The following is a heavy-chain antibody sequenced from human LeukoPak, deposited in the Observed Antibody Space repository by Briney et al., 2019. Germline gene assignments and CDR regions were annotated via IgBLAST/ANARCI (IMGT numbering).Heavy chain of an antibody. CDR2: IWYDGSNK. CDR3: AKDLWHYNILTGSTWG. CDR1: GFTFSSYG. V-gene: IGHV3-33*06. D-gene: IGHD3-9*01. J-gene: IGHJ4*02. Sequence: GGSLRLSCAASGFTFSSYGMHWVRQAPGKGLEWVAVIWYDGSNKYYADSVKGRFTISRDNSKNTAYLQMNSLRAEDTAVYYCAKDLWHYNILTGSTWGWGQGTLVTVSS.